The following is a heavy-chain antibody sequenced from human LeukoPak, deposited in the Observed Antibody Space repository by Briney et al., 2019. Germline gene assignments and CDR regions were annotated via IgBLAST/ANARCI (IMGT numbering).Heavy chain of an antibody. CDR2: INPNSGST. CDR3: ARNFHEGRRYDSTGYRNVEPFAP. J-gene: IGHJ5*02. D-gene: IGHD3-22*01. CDR1: GYIFAAHY. V-gene: IGHV1-2*02. Sequence: ASVKVSCKASGYIFAAHYLHWVRQAPGQGLEWMGWINPNSGSTDYAQKFQGRVIMTRDLSISTSYMELSSLRSDDTAVYYCARNFHEGRRYDSTGYRNVEPFAPWGQGTLVTVSS.